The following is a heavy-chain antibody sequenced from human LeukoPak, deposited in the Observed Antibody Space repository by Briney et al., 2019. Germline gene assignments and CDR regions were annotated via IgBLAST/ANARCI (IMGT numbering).Heavy chain of an antibody. V-gene: IGHV3-48*03. D-gene: IGHD3-16*02. CDR1: GFTFKSYE. J-gene: IGHJ4*02. CDR3: ARARYVWGSYRSLHIFDY. Sequence: PGGSLRLSCAASGFTFKSYEMNWVRQAPGKGLEWLSYIGSGGSTIYYADSVKGRLTISRDDAKNSLFLQMNSLGAEDTAVYYCARARYVWGSYRSLHIFDYWGQGTLVTVSS. CDR2: IGSGGSTI.